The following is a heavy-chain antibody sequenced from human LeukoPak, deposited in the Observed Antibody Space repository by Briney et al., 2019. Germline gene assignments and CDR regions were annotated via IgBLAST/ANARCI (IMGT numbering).Heavy chain of an antibody. CDR2: ISYDGSKK. CDR3: ARYYSLGFDY. D-gene: IGHD3-10*01. CDR1: GHTFSRYD. Sequence: GGSQRLSCAASGHTFSRYDMHWVRQATGRGLEWVTTISYDGSKKNYADSVQGRHTLSRDNSKIMLYQQMSSLRAEDTAVYYCARYYSLGFDYWGRGTLVTVSS. V-gene: IGHV3-30-3*01. J-gene: IGHJ4*02.